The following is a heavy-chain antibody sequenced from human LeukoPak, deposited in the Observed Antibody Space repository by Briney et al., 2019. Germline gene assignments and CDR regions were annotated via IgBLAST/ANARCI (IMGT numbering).Heavy chain of an antibody. Sequence: GSSVKVSCKASGGTFSTYAISWVRQAPGQGLEWMGGIISIFGTANYARKFQGRVTITADESTSTAYMELSSLRSEDTAVYYCASEGPEVLRFLEWPDYYYYYMDVWGKGTTVTVSS. D-gene: IGHD3-3*01. CDR2: IISIFGTA. V-gene: IGHV1-69*01. J-gene: IGHJ6*03. CDR1: GGTFSTYA. CDR3: ASEGPEVLRFLEWPDYYYYYMDV.